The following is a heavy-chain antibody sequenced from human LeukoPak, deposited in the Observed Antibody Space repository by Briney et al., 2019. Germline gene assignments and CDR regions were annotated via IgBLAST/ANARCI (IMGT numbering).Heavy chain of an antibody. CDR3: ARENRGREAGVPYYFDY. Sequence: PSQTLSLTCTVSGGSISSGSYYWSWIRQPAGKGLEWIGRIYTSGSTNYNPSPKSRVTISVDTSKNQFYLKLRSVTAADTAVYYCARENRGREAGVPYYFDYWGQGTLVTVSS. CDR1: GGSISSGSYY. V-gene: IGHV4-61*02. J-gene: IGHJ4*02. D-gene: IGHD3-10*01. CDR2: IYTSGST.